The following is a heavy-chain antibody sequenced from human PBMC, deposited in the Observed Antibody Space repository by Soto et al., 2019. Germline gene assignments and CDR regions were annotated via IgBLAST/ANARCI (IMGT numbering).Heavy chain of an antibody. CDR1: GFGFNGYD. J-gene: IGHJ6*02. CDR3: ARGGDRFDGMDV. CDR2: ISTAGDT. D-gene: IGHD3-16*01. Sequence: EVQLVASGGGLVQPGGSLRLSCAASGFGFNGYDMHWVRQAPGKNLEGVAAISTAGDTYYLGSVKGRFNISREDAKNSLSLQINSLRVGDTAVYDCARGGDRFDGMDVWGQGTTVTVSS. V-gene: IGHV3-13*01.